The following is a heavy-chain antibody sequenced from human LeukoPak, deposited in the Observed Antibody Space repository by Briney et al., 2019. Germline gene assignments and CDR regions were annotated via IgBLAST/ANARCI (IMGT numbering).Heavy chain of an antibody. Sequence: GGSLRLSCAASGFTVSSNYMSWVRQARGKGLEWVSVIYSGGSTYYADSVKGRFTISRDNSKNTLYLQMNSLRAEDTAVYYCAGSGSFTPLDYWGQGTLVTVSS. V-gene: IGHV3-53*01. D-gene: IGHD1-26*01. CDR1: GFTVSSNY. J-gene: IGHJ4*02. CDR2: IYSGGST. CDR3: AGSGSFTPLDY.